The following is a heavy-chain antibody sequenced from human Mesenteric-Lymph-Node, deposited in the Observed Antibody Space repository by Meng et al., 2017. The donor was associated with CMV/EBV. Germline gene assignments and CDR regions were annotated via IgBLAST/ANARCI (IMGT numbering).Heavy chain of an antibody. V-gene: IGHV4-30-2*01. CDR3: ARGDLYDSAGYYFDI. Sequence: SGGSLSSGDYSWNWIRQPPGKGLEWTGYISHSGNTYYNPSLKSRVTISLDRSKNQFSLSLSTVTAADTAVYYCARGDLYDSAGYYFDIWGQGTLVTVSS. CDR1: GGSLSSGDYS. D-gene: IGHD3-22*01. CDR2: ISHSGNT. J-gene: IGHJ4*02.